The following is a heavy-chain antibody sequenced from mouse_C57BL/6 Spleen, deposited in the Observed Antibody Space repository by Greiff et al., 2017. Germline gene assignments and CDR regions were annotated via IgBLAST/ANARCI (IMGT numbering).Heavy chain of an antibody. Sequence: QVQLQQSGAELVRPGASVTLSCKASGYTFTDYEMHWVKQTPVHGLEWIGAIDPETGGTAYNQKFKGKAILTADKSSSTADMELRSLTSEDSAVYYCTYYGRRYYAMDDWGQGTSVTVSS. J-gene: IGHJ4*01. CDR1: GYTFTDYE. CDR2: IDPETGGT. CDR3: TYYGRRYYAMDD. D-gene: IGHD1-1*01. V-gene: IGHV1-15*01.